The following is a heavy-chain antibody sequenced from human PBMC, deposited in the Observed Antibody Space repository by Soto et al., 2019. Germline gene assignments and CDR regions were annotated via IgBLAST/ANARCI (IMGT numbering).Heavy chain of an antibody. CDR2: IYYSGST. J-gene: IGHJ5*02. D-gene: IGHD6-6*01. V-gene: IGHV4-39*01. CDR1: GGSISSSSYY. CDR3: ARRPSIAVAGFDP. Sequence: SETLSLTCTVSGGSISSSSYYWGWIRRPPGKGLEWIGSIYYSGSTYYNPSLKSRVTISVDTSKNQFSLKLSSVTAADTAVYYCARRPSIAVAGFDPWGQGTLVTVSS.